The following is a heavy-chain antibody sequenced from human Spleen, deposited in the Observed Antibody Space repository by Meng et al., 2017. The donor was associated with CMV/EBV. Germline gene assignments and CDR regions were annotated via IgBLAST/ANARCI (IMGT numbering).Heavy chain of an antibody. D-gene: IGHD3-16*01. V-gene: IGHV3-13*01. Sequence: GESLKISCAASGFSFSSHDMHWVRQTPGKGLEWVSSIGSAGDRYYAGSVKGRFTISRENAKNSFSLQMNSLRVGDTAVYYCAGQWDYGYNSLDYWGQGTLVTVSS. CDR3: AGQWDYGYNSLDY. CDR1: GFSFSSHD. J-gene: IGHJ4*02. CDR2: IGSAGDR.